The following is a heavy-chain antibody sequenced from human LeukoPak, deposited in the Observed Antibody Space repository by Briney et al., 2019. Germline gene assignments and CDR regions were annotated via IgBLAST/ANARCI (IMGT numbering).Heavy chain of an antibody. CDR3: AKRGVVIRVILVGFHKAAYYFES. J-gene: IGHJ4*02. Sequence: PGGSLRLSCAVSGITLSNYGMSWVRQAPGKGLEWVAGISDSGGSTNYADSVKGRFTISRDNAKNTLYLQMNSLRAEDTAVYFCAKRGVVIRVILVGFHKAAYYFESWGQGALVTVSS. CDR1: GITLSNYG. CDR2: ISDSGGST. V-gene: IGHV3-23*01. D-gene: IGHD3/OR15-3a*01.